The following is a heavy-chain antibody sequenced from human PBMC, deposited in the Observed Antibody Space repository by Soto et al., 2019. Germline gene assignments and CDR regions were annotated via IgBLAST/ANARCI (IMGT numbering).Heavy chain of an antibody. D-gene: IGHD2-8*01. Sequence: ASAKGSCKACWYTLVKCGLSWMRQSPGRGLEWLGWITPYNGDTYHGQSLQGRVTVTKDTSTNTAYMELRSLRSDDPAVYYCATTGGDCTQGVCYDYWGQGTLVPVPS. CDR3: ATTGGDCTQGVCYDY. V-gene: IGHV1-18*01. J-gene: IGHJ4*02. CDR2: ITPYNGDT. CDR1: WYTLVKCG.